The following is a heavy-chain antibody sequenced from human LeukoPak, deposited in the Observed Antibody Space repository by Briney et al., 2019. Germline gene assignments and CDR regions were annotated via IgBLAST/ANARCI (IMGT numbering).Heavy chain of an antibody. J-gene: IGHJ4*02. CDR3: ARLKEGIDY. Sequence: SETLSLTCAVSGGSISGSSYFWGWIRQPPGKGLEWIGSIYYSGNTYYNPSLESRVTISVDTSKNQFSLKLSSVTAADTAVYYCARLKEGIDYWGQGTLVTVSS. V-gene: IGHV4-39*01. D-gene: IGHD3-10*01. CDR1: GGSISGSSYF. CDR2: IYYSGNT.